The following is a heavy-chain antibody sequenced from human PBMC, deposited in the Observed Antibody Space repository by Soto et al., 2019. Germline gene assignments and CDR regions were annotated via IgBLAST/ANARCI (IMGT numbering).Heavy chain of an antibody. CDR3: ARDRIAAAGTLGY. CDR1: GYTFTSYG. D-gene: IGHD6-13*01. Sequence: ASVKVSCKASGYTFTSYGISWVRQAPGQGLEWMGGIIPIFGTANYAQKFQGRVTITADESTSTAYMELSSLRSEDTAVYYCARDRIAAAGTLGYWGQGTLVTVSS. CDR2: IIPIFGTA. V-gene: IGHV1-69*13. J-gene: IGHJ4*02.